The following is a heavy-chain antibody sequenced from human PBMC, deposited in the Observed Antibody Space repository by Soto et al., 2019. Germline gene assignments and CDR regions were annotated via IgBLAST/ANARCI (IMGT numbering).Heavy chain of an antibody. Sequence: QLQLQESGPGLVKPSETLSLTCTVSGGSISSSSYYWGWIRQPPGKGLEWIGSIYYSGSTYYNPSLKGRVTISVDTSKNQFSPKLSSVTAADTAVYYCARLLRSQVRGKKGTFDYWGQGTLVTVSS. CDR2: IYYSGST. D-gene: IGHD3-10*01. J-gene: IGHJ4*02. CDR3: ARLLRSQVRGKKGTFDY. CDR1: GGSISSSSYY. V-gene: IGHV4-39*01.